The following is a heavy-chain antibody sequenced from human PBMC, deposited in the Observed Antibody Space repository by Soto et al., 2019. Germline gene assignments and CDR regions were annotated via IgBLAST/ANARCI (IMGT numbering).Heavy chain of an antibody. Sequence: GGSLRLSCAASGFTFSSYDMHWVRQATGKGLEWVSAIGTAGDTCYPGSVKGRFTISRENAKNSLYLQMNSLRAGDTAVYYCARGFRYDFWSGYYPTRDDAFDIWGQGTMVTVSS. CDR2: IGTAGDT. CDR1: GFTFSSYD. D-gene: IGHD3-3*01. V-gene: IGHV3-13*01. CDR3: ARGFRYDFWSGYYPTRDDAFDI. J-gene: IGHJ3*02.